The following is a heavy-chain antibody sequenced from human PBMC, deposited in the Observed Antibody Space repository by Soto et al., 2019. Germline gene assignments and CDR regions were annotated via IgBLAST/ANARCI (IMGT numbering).Heavy chain of an antibody. CDR1: GFTFSDYY. V-gene: IGHV3-11*06. CDR2: ISSSSSYT. J-gene: IGHJ4*02. Sequence: GGSLRLSCAASGFTFSDYYMSWIRQAPGKGLEWVSYISSSSSYTNYADSVKGRFTISRDNAKNSLYLQMNSLRAEDTAVYYCARVVVVPNPFDYWGQGTLVTVSS. D-gene: IGHD2-2*01. CDR3: ARVVVVPNPFDY.